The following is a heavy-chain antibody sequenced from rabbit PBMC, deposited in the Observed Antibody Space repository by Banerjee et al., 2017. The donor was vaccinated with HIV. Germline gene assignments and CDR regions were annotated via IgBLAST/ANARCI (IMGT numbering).Heavy chain of an antibody. CDR3: ARKGADGYYNL. V-gene: IGHV1S45*01. D-gene: IGHD1-1*01. CDR1: GFDLISND. J-gene: IGHJ3*01. Sequence: QEQLEESGGGLVKPGGSLTLTCKASGFDLISNDMCWVRQAPGKGLEWIGCIYTGSGSTWYASWAKGRFTISKTSSTTVTLQMTSLTAADTATYFCARKGADGYYNLWGQGTLVTVS. CDR2: IYTGSGST.